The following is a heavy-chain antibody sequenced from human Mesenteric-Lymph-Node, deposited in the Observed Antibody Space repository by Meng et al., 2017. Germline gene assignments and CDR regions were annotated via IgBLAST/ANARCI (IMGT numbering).Heavy chain of an antibody. J-gene: IGHJ4*02. CDR2: INHSGST. Sequence: QVQLQQWGAGLLKPSETLSLTCAVYGGSFSGYYWSWIRQPPGKGLEWIVEINHSGSTNYNPSLKSRVTISVDTSKNQFSLKLSSVTAADTAVYYCARTIGGADIVVVPAAYYFDYWGQGTLVTVSS. CDR1: GGSFSGYY. V-gene: IGHV4-34*01. D-gene: IGHD2-2*01. CDR3: ARTIGGADIVVVPAAYYFDY.